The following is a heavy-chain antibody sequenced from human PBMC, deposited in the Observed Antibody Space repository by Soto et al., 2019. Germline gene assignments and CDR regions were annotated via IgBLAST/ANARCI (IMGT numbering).Heavy chain of an antibody. J-gene: IGHJ4*02. CDR2: ITNIGTI. D-gene: IGHD1-1*01. CDR3: ARDWNSND. CDR1: GFSFSDYF. Sequence: QVQLVESGGGLVKPGGSLRLSCAASGFSFSDYFMSWIRQAPGKGLEWVSYITNIGTIYYADSVKGRFTISRDNAKNSLFLQMNSLRAEDTAVYYCARDWNSNDWGQGTLVTVSS. V-gene: IGHV3-11*01.